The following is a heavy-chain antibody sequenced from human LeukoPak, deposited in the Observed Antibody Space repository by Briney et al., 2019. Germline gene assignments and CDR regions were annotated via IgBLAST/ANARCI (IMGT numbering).Heavy chain of an antibody. CDR1: GGSFSGYY. Sequence: SETLSLTCAVYGGSFSGYYWSWIRQPPGKGLEWIGEINHSGSTNYNPSLKSRVTISVDTSKNQFSLKLSSVTAADTAVYYCARARGRITMIVVVSGYYMDVWGKGTTVTVSS. D-gene: IGHD3-22*01. CDR3: ARARGRITMIVVVSGYYMDV. V-gene: IGHV4-34*01. CDR2: INHSGST. J-gene: IGHJ6*03.